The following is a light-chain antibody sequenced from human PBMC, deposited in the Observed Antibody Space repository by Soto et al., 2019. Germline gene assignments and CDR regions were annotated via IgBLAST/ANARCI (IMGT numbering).Light chain of an antibody. J-gene: IGLJ2*01. CDR1: SGDVGGHNF. V-gene: IGLV2-14*03. CDR3: SSYTSSTLAA. Sequence: QSVLTPPASVSGSPGQSITISCTGTSGDVGGHNFVSWYQQHPGKAPKLMIYDVSNRPSGISTRFSGSKSGNTASLTISGLQAEDEADYYCSSYTSSTLAAFGGGTKVTVL. CDR2: DVS.